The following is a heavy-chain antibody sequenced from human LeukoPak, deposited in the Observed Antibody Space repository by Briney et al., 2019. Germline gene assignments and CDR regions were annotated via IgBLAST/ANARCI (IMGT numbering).Heavy chain of an antibody. CDR1: GFTFSSYW. CDR2: ISYDGSNK. CDR3: ARDKIAAAGPFDY. J-gene: IGHJ4*02. V-gene: IGHV3-30-3*01. D-gene: IGHD6-13*01. Sequence: GGSLRLSCAASGFTFSSYWMSWVRQAPGKGLEWVAVISYDGSNKYYADSVKGRFTISRDNSKNTLYLQMNSLRAEDTAVYYCARDKIAAAGPFDYWGQGTLVTVSS.